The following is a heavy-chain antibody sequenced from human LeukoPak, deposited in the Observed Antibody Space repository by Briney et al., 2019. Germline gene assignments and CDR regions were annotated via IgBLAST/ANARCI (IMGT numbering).Heavy chain of an antibody. J-gene: IGHJ4*02. CDR2: IYPGDSDT. Sequence: GESLKISCKGSGYSFTSYWIGWVRPMPGKGLEWMGIIYPGDSDTRYSPSFQGQVTISADKSISTAYLQWSSLKASDTAMYYCARHGKDVYSSGYPNDYWGQGTLVTVSS. CDR1: GYSFTSYW. V-gene: IGHV5-51*01. D-gene: IGHD3-22*01. CDR3: ARHGKDVYSSGYPNDY.